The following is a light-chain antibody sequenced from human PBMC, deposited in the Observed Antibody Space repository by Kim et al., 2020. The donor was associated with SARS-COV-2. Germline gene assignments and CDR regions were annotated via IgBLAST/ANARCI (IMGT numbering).Light chain of an antibody. V-gene: IGKV1-39*01. Sequence: DIQMTQSPSSLSASVGDRVTISCRASQSINTYLNWYQQKPGKAPNLLIYAASTLQSGVPSRFSGSGSGTDFTLTISSLQPEDSATYYCQRGHVARTFCQG. J-gene: IGKJ1*01. CDR2: AAS. CDR1: QSINTY. CDR3: QRGHVART.